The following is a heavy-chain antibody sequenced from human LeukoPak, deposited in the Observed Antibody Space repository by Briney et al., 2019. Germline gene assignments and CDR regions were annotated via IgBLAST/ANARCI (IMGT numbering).Heavy chain of an antibody. Sequence: SQTLSLTCTVSGGSISGDYYWSWIRQPPGKGLEWIGYIYYSGSTYYHPSLKSRVTRSVDTSKNQFSLKLSSVTAADTAVYYCARDRGWLHYYDNSGYHFDYWGQGTLVSVSS. V-gene: IGHV4-30-4*01. CDR1: GGSISGDYY. CDR3: ARDRGWLHYYDNSGYHFDY. J-gene: IGHJ4*02. CDR2: IYYSGST. D-gene: IGHD3-22*01.